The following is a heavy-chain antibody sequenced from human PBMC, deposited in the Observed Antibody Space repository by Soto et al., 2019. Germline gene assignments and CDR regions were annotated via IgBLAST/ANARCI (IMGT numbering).Heavy chain of an antibody. CDR3: AKGPRVVPAATLFDY. CDR2: ISGSGGST. V-gene: IGHV3-23*01. Sequence: PGGSLRLSCAASGFTFSSYAMSWVRQAPGKGLEWVSAISGSGGSTYYADSVKGRFTISRDNSKNTLYLQMSSLRAEDTAVYYCAKGPRVVPAATLFDYWGQGTLVTVSS. J-gene: IGHJ4*02. D-gene: IGHD2-2*01. CDR1: GFTFSSYA.